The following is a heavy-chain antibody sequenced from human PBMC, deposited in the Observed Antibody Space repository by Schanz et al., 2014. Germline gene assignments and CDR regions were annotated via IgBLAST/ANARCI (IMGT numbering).Heavy chain of an antibody. V-gene: IGHV3-15*01. J-gene: IGHJ4*02. CDR2: IKSKTDGGTT. Sequence: VHLVDSGGGVVQPGRSLRLSCAASGFTFSDAWMTWVRQAPGKGLEWVGRIKSKTDGGTTDYAAPVKGRFTISRDDSKNTLFRQMNSLKTEDTAVYYCTTYCDGGCAIDNWGQGALVTVSS. CDR1: GFTFSDAW. D-gene: IGHD6-19*01. CDR3: TTYCDGGCAIDN.